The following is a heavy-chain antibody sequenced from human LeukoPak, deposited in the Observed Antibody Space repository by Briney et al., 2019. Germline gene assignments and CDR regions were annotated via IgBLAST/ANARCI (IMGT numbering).Heavy chain of an antibody. Sequence: GGSLRLSCAASGFTFSSYAMSWVRQAPGKGLEWVSAISGSGGSTYYADSVKGRFTISRDNSKNTLYLQMNSLRAEDTAVYYCASYCSSTSCYRGGAFDIWGQGTMVTVSS. CDR2: ISGSGGST. J-gene: IGHJ3*02. D-gene: IGHD2-2*01. CDR1: GFTFSSYA. CDR3: ASYCSSTSCYRGGAFDI. V-gene: IGHV3-23*01.